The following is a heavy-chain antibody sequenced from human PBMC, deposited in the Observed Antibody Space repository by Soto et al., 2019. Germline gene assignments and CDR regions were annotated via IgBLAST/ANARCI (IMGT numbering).Heavy chain of an antibody. D-gene: IGHD6-19*01. Sequence: QVQLQESGPGLVKPSGTLSLTCAVSGDSVSSPYYWCWVRQPPGKGLEWIGEVFHTETTSYNPSLRSRVTISMDKSINQFSLDLSSVTAADTAVYYCARSAGWYAIHAWGPGTLV. V-gene: IGHV4-4*02. CDR2: VFHTETT. CDR3: ARSAGWYAIHA. J-gene: IGHJ5*02. CDR1: GDSVSSPYY.